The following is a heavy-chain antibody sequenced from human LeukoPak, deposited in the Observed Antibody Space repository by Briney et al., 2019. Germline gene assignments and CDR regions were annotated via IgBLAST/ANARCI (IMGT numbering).Heavy chain of an antibody. D-gene: IGHD2/OR15-2a*01. Sequence: SETLSLTCTVSGGSITSYYWSWIRQSPGKGLEWIGYIYKSGSTNYNPSLKSRVTISEDTSKNQFSLKLSSVTAADTAVYYCARDNSRLLNYFDYWGQGTLVTVSS. J-gene: IGHJ4*02. CDR1: GGSITSYY. CDR3: ARDNSRLLNYFDY. CDR2: IYKSGST. V-gene: IGHV4-4*08.